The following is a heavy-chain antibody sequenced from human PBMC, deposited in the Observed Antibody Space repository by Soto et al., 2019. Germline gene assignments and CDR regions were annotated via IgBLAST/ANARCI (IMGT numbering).Heavy chain of an antibody. V-gene: IGHV4-31*03. CDR2: IYYSGST. J-gene: IGHJ6*02. CDR1: GGSISSGGYY. CDR3: ARDGTWSGYSSSLYSGGMDV. D-gene: IGHD6-13*01. Sequence: SETLSLTCTVSGGSISSGGYYWSWIRQHPGKGLEWIGYIYYSGSTYYNPSLKSRVTISVDTSKNQFSLKLSSVTAADTAVYYCARDGTWSGYSSSLYSGGMDVWGQGTTVTVS.